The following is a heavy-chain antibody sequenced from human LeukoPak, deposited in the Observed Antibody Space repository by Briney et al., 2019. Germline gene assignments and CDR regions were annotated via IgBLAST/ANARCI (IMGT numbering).Heavy chain of an antibody. CDR2: ISGDATNQ. CDR1: GFTFSYHG. Sequence: GGSLRLSCAASGFTFSYHGMHWVRQAPGKGLEWVALISGDATNQYYADSVKGRFTISRDSSKNTLYLQMNSLRAEDTAVYYCAKESQLSYSGAFYIDYWGQGTLVTVSS. CDR3: AKESQLSYSGAFYIDY. V-gene: IGHV3-30*18. D-gene: IGHD1-26*01. J-gene: IGHJ4*02.